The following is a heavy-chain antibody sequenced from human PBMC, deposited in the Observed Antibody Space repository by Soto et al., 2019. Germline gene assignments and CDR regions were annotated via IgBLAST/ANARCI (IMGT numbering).Heavy chain of an antibody. Sequence: QVQLVESGGGLVKPGGSLRLSCAASGFTFSDYYMSWIRQAPGKGLEWVSYISRSGSTIYYADSVKGRFTISRDNAKNSLYLQMNSLRAEDTAVDYCVRKPYSSSWSDYWGQGTLVTVSS. D-gene: IGHD6-13*01. V-gene: IGHV3-11*01. CDR2: ISRSGSTI. CDR3: VRKPYSSSWSDY. CDR1: GFTFSDYY. J-gene: IGHJ4*02.